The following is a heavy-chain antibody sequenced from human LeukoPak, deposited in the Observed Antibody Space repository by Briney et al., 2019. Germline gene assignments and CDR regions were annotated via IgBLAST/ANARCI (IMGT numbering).Heavy chain of an antibody. D-gene: IGHD3-10*01. Sequence: GGSLRLSCAASGFTFSSYAMSGVRQAPGKGLEWVSAISGSGGSTYYADPVKGRFTISRDNSKNTLYLQMNSLRAEDTAVYYCAKEGFIVTMVRGVIITGYFDYWGQGTLVTVSS. CDR3: AKEGFIVTMVRGVIITGYFDY. CDR1: GFTFSSYA. J-gene: IGHJ4*02. CDR2: ISGSGGST. V-gene: IGHV3-23*01.